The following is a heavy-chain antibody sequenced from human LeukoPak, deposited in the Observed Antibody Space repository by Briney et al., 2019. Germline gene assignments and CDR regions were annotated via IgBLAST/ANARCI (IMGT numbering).Heavy chain of an antibody. CDR2: IKQDGSEK. V-gene: IGHV3-7*01. CDR1: GFTFSSYW. J-gene: IGHJ5*02. CDR3: ARDKRSYGSGSYYYWFDP. D-gene: IGHD3-10*01. Sequence: GGSLRLSCAASGFTFSSYWMSWVRQAPGKGLEWVANIKQDGSEKYYVDSVKGRFTISRDNAKNSLYLQMNSLRAEDTAVYYCARDKRSYGSGSYYYWFDPWGQGTLITVSS.